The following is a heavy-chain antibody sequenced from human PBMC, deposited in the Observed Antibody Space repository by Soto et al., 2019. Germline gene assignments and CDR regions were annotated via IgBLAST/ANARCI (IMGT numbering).Heavy chain of an antibody. CDR3: ARVRVDYYDSSGYYLFDY. CDR1: GGSISSGHYY. D-gene: IGHD3-22*01. CDR2: IYYSGST. Sequence: SETLSLTCTVSGGSISSGHYYGSWIRQPPGKGLEWIGYIYYSGSTYYNPSLKSRVTISVDTSKNQFSLKLSSVTAADTAVYYCARVRVDYYDSSGYYLFDYWGQGTLVTVSS. J-gene: IGHJ4*02. V-gene: IGHV4-30-4*01.